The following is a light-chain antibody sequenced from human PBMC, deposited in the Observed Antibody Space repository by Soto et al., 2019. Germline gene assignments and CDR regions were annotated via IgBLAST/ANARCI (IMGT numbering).Light chain of an antibody. Sequence: QSALTQPRSVSGSPGQSVTISCTGTNNDVGGYNFVSWYQQLPGKAPKLMISAVSRRPSGVPDRFSGPKSGNTASLTISGLQADDEADYFCFSYTASDIWVFGGGTKVTVL. J-gene: IGLJ3*02. CDR2: AVS. CDR3: FSYTASDIWV. V-gene: IGLV2-11*01. CDR1: NNDVGGYNF.